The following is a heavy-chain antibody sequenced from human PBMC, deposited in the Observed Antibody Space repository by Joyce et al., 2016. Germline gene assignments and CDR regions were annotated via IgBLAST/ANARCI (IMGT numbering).Heavy chain of an antibody. CDR2: ISNDGRNT. CDR1: GFPFNIYA. J-gene: IGHJ6*02. CDR3: ARDINDSWNGYLGYYGMDV. V-gene: IGHV3-30*04. D-gene: IGHD3-3*01. Sequence: QVQLVESGGGVVQPGRSLRLSCAASGFPFNIYAMFWVRQAPGKGVEWVAVISNDGRNTYYADSVKGRITISRDNSKNTVSLQMNSLRTEDTAVYYCARDINDSWNGYLGYYGMDVWGQGTTVTVSS.